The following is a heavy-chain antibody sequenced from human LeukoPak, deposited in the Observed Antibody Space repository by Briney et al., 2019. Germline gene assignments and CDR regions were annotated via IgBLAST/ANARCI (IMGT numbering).Heavy chain of an antibody. Sequence: PSASVKVSCQASGYTFTGYYMHWVRPAPGQGLEWMGWINPNSGGTNYAQKFQGRVTMTRDTSISTAYMELSRLRSDDTAVYYCARGLSGGVAGQYYFDYWGQGTLVTVSS. J-gene: IGHJ4*02. CDR3: ARGLSGGVAGQYYFDY. CDR2: INPNSGGT. CDR1: GYTFTGYY. V-gene: IGHV1-2*02. D-gene: IGHD6-19*01.